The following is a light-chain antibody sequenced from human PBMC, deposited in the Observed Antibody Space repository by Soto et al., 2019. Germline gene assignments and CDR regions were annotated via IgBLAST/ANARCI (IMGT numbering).Light chain of an antibody. V-gene: IGLV6-57*03. Sequence: NFMLTQPHSVSESLGKTVTISCTRSSGSIASNYVQWFQQRPGSAPTIVMYEDNQRPSGVPDRFSGSIDSSSNSASLTISGLKTEDEAAYFCQSYDRTDDVIFGGGTKPPS. CDR2: EDN. J-gene: IGLJ2*01. CDR1: SGSIASNY. CDR3: QSYDRTDDVI.